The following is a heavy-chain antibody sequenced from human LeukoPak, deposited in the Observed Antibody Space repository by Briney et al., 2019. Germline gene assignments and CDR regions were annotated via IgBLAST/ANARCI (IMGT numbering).Heavy chain of an antibody. J-gene: IGHJ4*02. Sequence: PGRCLRLSCAASGFTFDDYALFWVRQAPGKGLECVSGINWNSGSVDFADSVKGRFTTSRDNAKNSLYLQMNSLRAEDTALYYCAKGTGGYYGPFDSWGQGTLVTVSS. V-gene: IGHV3-9*01. D-gene: IGHD3-22*01. CDR3: AKGTGGYYGPFDS. CDR2: INWNSGSV. CDR1: GFTFDDYA.